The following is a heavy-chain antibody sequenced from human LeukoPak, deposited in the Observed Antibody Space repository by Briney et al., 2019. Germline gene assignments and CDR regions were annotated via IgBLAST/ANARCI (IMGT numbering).Heavy chain of an antibody. CDR2: IYGSGST. J-gene: IGHJ6*03. Sequence: SETLSLTCTVSGDSLSSHYWSWIRQPPGKGLEWIGYIYGSGSTHYDPSLRSRVTISEDTSKNQFSLKLTSVTAADTAVYYCARVQYDFWSGYYTGNYYYYYMDVWGKGTTVTVSS. D-gene: IGHD3-3*01. V-gene: IGHV4-59*08. CDR1: GDSLSSHY. CDR3: ARVQYDFWSGYYTGNYYYYYMDV.